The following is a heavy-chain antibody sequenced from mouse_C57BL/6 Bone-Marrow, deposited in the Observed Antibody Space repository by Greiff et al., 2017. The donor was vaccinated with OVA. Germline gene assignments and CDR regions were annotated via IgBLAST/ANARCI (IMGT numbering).Heavy chain of an antibody. V-gene: IGHV1-5*01. CDR2: IYPGNSDT. CDR3: TRGYGSSHWYFDV. J-gene: IGHJ1*03. Sequence: EVQGVESGTVLARPGASVKMSCKTSGYTFTSYWMHRVKQRPGQGLEWIGAIYPGNSDTSYNQKFKGKAKLTAVTSASTAYMELSSLTNEDSAVYYCTRGYGSSHWYFDVWGTGTTVTVSS. D-gene: IGHD1-1*01. CDR1: GYTFTSYW.